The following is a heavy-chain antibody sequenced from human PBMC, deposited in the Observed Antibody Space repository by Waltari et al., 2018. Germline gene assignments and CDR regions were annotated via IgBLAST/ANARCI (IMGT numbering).Heavy chain of an antibody. CDR3: ASNSGGSGSYLSVVY. J-gene: IGHJ4*02. CDR1: GGTFSSYT. Sequence: QVQLVQSGAEVKKPGSSVKVSCQASGGTFSSYTISWVRQAPGQGLEWMGRIIPILGIANYAQKFQGRVTITADKSTSTAYMELSSLRSEDTAVYYCASNSGGSGSYLSVVYWGQGTLVTVSS. D-gene: IGHD3-10*01. CDR2: IIPILGIA. V-gene: IGHV1-69*02.